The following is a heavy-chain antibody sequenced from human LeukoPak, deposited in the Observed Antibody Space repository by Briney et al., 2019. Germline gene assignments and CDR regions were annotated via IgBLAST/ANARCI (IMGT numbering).Heavy chain of an antibody. CDR3: ATLWVRKEWLLSDMDV. CDR1: GYTFTSYD. CDR2: MNPNSGNT. D-gene: IGHD3-3*01. Sequence: ASVKVSCKASGYTFTSYDINWVRQATGQGLEWMGWMNPNSGNTGYAQKFQGRVTMTRNTSISTAYMELSSLRSEDTAVYYCATLWVRKEWLLSDMDVCGKGTTVTVSS. V-gene: IGHV1-8*01. J-gene: IGHJ6*03.